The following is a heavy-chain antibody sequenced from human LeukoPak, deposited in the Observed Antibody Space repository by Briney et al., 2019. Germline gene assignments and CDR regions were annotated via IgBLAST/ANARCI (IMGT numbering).Heavy chain of an antibody. CDR1: GFTFSSYS. J-gene: IGHJ4*02. CDR3: AKDLPAAYFDY. Sequence: GGSLRLSCAASGFTFSSYSMNWVRQAPGKGLEWVSSISSSSSYIYYADSVKGRFTISRDNAKNSLYLQMNSLRAEDTAVYHCAKDLPAAYFDYWGQGTLVTVSS. CDR2: ISSSSSYI. D-gene: IGHD2-2*01. V-gene: IGHV3-21*01.